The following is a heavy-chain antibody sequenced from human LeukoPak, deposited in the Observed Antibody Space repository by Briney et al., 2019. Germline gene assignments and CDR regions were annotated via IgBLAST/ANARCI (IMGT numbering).Heavy chain of an antibody. D-gene: IGHD5-24*01. CDR3: TRDQMNY. V-gene: IGHV3-53*01. CDR2: IFSNGDT. Sequence: GGSLRLSCTASEFTVSRNYMLWVRQAPGKGLEWVSLIFSNGDTHYADSVKGRFTISRDTSKNTVSLQMNSLRVEDTAMYYCTRDQMNYWDQGTLVTVSS. J-gene: IGHJ4*02. CDR1: EFTVSRNY.